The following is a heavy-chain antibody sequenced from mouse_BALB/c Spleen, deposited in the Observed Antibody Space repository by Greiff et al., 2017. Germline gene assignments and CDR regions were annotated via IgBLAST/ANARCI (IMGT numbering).Heavy chain of an antibody. V-gene: IGHV6-6*02. Sequence: EVKVEESGGGLVQPGGSMKLSCVASGFTFSNYWMNWVRQSPEKGLEWVAEIRLKSNNYATHYAESVKGRFTISRDDSKSSVYLQMNNLRAEDTGIYYCTRDYDYDGTLFAYWGQGTLVTVSA. CDR2: IRLKSNNYAT. CDR1: GFTFSNYW. J-gene: IGHJ3*01. D-gene: IGHD2-4*01. CDR3: TRDYDYDGTLFAY.